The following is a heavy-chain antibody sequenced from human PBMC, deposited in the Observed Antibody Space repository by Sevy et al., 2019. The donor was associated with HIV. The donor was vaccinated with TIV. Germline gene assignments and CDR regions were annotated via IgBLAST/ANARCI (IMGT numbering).Heavy chain of an antibody. CDR3: ARVGVGDTAGYYYYGMDV. V-gene: IGHV1-2*02. Sequence: ASVKVSCKASGYTFTGYYMHWVRQAPGQGLEWMGWINPNRGGTNYAQKFQGRVTMTRDTSISTAYMELSRLRSDDTAVYYCARVGVGDTAGYYYYGMDVWGQGTTVTVSS. J-gene: IGHJ6*02. CDR2: INPNRGGT. D-gene: IGHD5-18*01. CDR1: GYTFTGYY.